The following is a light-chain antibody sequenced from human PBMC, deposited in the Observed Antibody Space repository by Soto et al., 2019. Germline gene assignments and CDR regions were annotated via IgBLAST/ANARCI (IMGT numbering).Light chain of an antibody. V-gene: IGKV3-15*01. Sequence: EIVMTQSPTSLSVSPGERVILSGRASQTVGRNLAWYQQKPGQAPRLLIHTASTRAPGIPARFSGSGSATEFTLTVSSLQSEDVATYYCQQYNNRPRTVGLGTKVDIK. CDR1: QTVGRN. CDR2: TAS. J-gene: IGKJ1*01. CDR3: QQYNNRPRT.